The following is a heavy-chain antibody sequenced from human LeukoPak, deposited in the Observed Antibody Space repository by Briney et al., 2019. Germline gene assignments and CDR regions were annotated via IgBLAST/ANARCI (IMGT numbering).Heavy chain of an antibody. CDR2: INGGGSPI. V-gene: IGHV3-48*01. CDR3: ARVFGDYGIYYYMDV. D-gene: IGHD4-17*01. J-gene: IGHJ6*03. CDR1: GFTFSRDS. Sequence: GSLRLSCSASGFTFSRDSMNWVRQAPGKGRVWGSYINGGGSPIYYAESVRGRFTISRDNVKNSLYLQMNSLRAEDTAVYYCARVFGDYGIYYYMDVWGKGTTVTVSS.